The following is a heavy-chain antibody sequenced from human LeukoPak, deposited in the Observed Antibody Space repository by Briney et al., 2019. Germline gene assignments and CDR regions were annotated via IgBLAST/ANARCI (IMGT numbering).Heavy chain of an antibody. D-gene: IGHD6-25*01. J-gene: IGHJ6*02. Sequence: ASVKVSCKASGGTFSSYAISWVRQAPGQGLEWMGGVIPIFGTANYAQKFQGRVTITADESTSTAYMELSSLRSEDTAVYYCARSGSYYYYGMDVWGQGTTVTVSS. CDR2: VIPIFGTA. CDR1: GGTFSSYA. CDR3: ARSGSYYYYGMDV. V-gene: IGHV1-69*13.